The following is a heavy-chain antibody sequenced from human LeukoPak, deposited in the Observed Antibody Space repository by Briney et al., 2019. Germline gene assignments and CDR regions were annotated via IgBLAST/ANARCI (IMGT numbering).Heavy chain of an antibody. V-gene: IGHV3-33*01. CDR3: ARYYYGSGKYYYYYMDV. D-gene: IGHD3-10*01. CDR2: IWYDGSNR. Sequence: GGSLRLSCAASGFTFSSYGMHWVRQAPGKGLEWVAVIWYDGSNRYYADSVKGRFTISRDNSRNTLSLQMNSLRAEDTAVYYCARYYYGSGKYYYYYMDVWGKGTTVTVSS. CDR1: GFTFSSYG. J-gene: IGHJ6*03.